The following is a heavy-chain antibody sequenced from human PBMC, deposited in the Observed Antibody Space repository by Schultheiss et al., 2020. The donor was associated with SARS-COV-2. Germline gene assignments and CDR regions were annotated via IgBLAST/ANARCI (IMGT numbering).Heavy chain of an antibody. CDR2: ISYDGSNK. J-gene: IGHJ4*02. CDR1: GFTFSSYA. Sequence: GGSLRLSCAASGFTFSSYAMHWVRQAPGKGLEWVAVISYDGSNKYYADSVKGRFTISRDNSKNTLYLQMNSLRAEDTAVYYCAKESGGSYRAFFDYWGQGTLVTVSS. CDR3: AKESGGSYRAFFDY. D-gene: IGHD1-26*01. V-gene: IGHV3-30*01.